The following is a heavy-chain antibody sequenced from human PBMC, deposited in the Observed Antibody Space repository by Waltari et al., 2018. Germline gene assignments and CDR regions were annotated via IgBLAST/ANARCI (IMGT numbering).Heavy chain of an antibody. J-gene: IGHJ4*02. CDR3: ATLPRSYSRRTSGDY. V-gene: IGHV1-69-2*01. D-gene: IGHD6-13*01. CDR1: GSTFTESY. CDR2: VDPEDGET. Sequence: EVQLVQSGAEVKKPGATVKISCKVSGSTFTESYIPWVKQAPGKGLEWMGLVDPEDGETIYAEKFQGRVTITADTSTDTAYMELSSLRSEDTAVYYCATLPRSYSRRTSGDYWGQGTLVTVSS.